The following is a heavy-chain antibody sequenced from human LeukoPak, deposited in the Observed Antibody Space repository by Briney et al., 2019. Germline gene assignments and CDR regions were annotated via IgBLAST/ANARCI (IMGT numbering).Heavy chain of an antibody. J-gene: IGHJ1*01. CDR2: ISGSGGST. CDR1: GFTFSSYA. CDR3: ANPCSNYVLGYFQH. D-gene: IGHD4-11*01. Sequence: GGSLRLSCAASGFTFSSYAMSWVRQAPGKGLEWVSAISGSGGSTYYADSVKGRFTISRDNSKNTLYLQMNSLRAEDTAVYYCANPCSNYVLGYFQHWGQGTLVTVSS. V-gene: IGHV3-23*01.